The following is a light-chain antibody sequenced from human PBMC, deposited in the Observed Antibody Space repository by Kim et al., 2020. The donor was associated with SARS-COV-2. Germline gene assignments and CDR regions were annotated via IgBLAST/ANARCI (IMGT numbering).Light chain of an antibody. Sequence: LSPGERASLSGRASQSINTYLAWYHQKPGQAPSLLSYDASNRATDIPARFSGGGSGTDFTLTISSLEPEDFAVYYCQQRSNWPLTFGGGTKVDIK. J-gene: IGKJ4*01. CDR1: QSINTY. CDR3: QQRSNWPLT. V-gene: IGKV3-11*01. CDR2: DAS.